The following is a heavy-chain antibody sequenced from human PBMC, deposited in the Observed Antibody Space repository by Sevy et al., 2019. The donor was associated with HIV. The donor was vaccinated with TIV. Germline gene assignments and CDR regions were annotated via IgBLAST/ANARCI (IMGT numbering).Heavy chain of an antibody. V-gene: IGHV3-30*18. CDR1: GFTFSSYG. Sequence: GGSLRLSCAASGFTFSSYGMHWVRQAPGKGLEWVAVISYDGSNKYYADSVKGRFTISRDNSKNTLYLQMNSLRAEDTAVYYCAKEDSSSWRVIYYYYGMDVWGQWTTVTVSS. CDR2: ISYDGSNK. D-gene: IGHD6-13*01. J-gene: IGHJ6*02. CDR3: AKEDSSSWRVIYYYYGMDV.